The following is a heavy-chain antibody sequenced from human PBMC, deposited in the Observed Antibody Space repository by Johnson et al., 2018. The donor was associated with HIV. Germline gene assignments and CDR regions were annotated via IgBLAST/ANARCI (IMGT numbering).Heavy chain of an antibody. CDR1: GFTFSSYA. CDR3: ARDDIRDGKSFDI. J-gene: IGHJ3*02. Sequence: QMQLVESGGGVVQPGRSLRLSCAASGFTFSSYAMHWVRQAPGKGLEWVSVIYSGGSTYYTDSVKGRFTISRDNSKNTLYLQMNSLIAEDTAVYYCARDDIRDGKSFDIWGQGTMVTVSS. CDR2: IYSGGST. V-gene: IGHV3-NL1*01.